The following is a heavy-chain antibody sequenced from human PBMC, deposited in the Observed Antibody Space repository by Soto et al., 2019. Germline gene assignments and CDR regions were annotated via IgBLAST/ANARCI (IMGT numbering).Heavy chain of an antibody. D-gene: IGHD3-3*02. J-gene: IGHJ4*02. CDR3: HFWSGYPPRE. CDR2: IYWDDDK. Sequence: SGPTLVNPTQTLTLTCTFSGFSLSTRGEGVGLIRQPPGKALEWLALIYWDDDKRYSPSLKSRLTITKDTSKNQVVLTMTNMDPVDTATYYCHFWSGYPPREWGQGTLVTVSS. CDR1: GFSLSTRGEG. V-gene: IGHV2-5*02.